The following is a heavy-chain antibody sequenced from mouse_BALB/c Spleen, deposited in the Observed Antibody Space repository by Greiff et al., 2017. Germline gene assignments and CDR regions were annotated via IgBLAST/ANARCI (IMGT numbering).Heavy chain of an antibody. CDR3: ARYRYENYAMDY. D-gene: IGHD2-14*01. V-gene: IGHV1-77*01. Sequence: QVQLQQSGAELARPGASVKLSCKASGYTFTDYYINWVKQRTGQGLEWIGEIYPGSGNTYYNEKFKGKATLTADKSSSTAYMQLSSLTSEDSAVYFCARYRYENYAMDYWGQGTSDTVSS. CDR1: GYTFTDYY. J-gene: IGHJ4*01. CDR2: IYPGSGNT.